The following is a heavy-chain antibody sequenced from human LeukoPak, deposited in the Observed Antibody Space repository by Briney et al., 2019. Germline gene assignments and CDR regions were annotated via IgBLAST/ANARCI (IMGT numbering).Heavy chain of an antibody. V-gene: IGHV4-61*02. CDR2: MYSPGST. D-gene: IGHD2-2*03. Sequence: TWQTLSLTCTVSGASISSGTYYFTWIRQPAGKGLEWIGSMYSPGSTYYNPSLKSRVTISLDTSKNQFSLKLSSVTAADAAVYYCASRGFASGYCSRNSCYDYYFYDMGVWGKGTTVTVSS. CDR1: GASISSGTYY. J-gene: IGHJ6*03. CDR3: ASRGFASGYCSRNSCYDYYFYDMGV.